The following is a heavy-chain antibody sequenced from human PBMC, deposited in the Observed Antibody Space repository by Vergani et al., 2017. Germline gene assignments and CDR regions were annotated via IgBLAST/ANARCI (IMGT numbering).Heavy chain of an antibody. D-gene: IGHD6-6*01. J-gene: IGHJ5*02. CDR2: ISWNSNSI. CDR3: AKDLGTSSGGGWFDP. CDR1: GFNSAGYA. Sequence: EVQLEESGGGLVLPGRFLRLSCVASGFNSAGYAMHWVRQAPGKGLDGVSGISWNSNSIGYADSVKGRFTISRDNAKNSLYLQMNSLRAEDTALYYCAKDLGTSSGGGWFDPWGQGTLVTVSS. V-gene: IGHV3-9*02.